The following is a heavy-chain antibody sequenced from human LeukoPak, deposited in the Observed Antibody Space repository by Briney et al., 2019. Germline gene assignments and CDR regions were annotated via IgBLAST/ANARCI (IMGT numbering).Heavy chain of an antibody. D-gene: IGHD1-26*01. CDR2: ISGSGGSI. V-gene: IGHV3-23*01. CDR3: AKQVVATSPFYY. J-gene: IGHJ4*02. Sequence: GGSLRLSCAASGFTFTSYAMSWVRQAPGKGLEWVSAISGSGGSIYYADSVKGRFTISRDNSKNTLYLQMNSLRAEDTAVYYCAKQVVATSPFYYWGQGTLVTVSS. CDR1: GFTFTSYA.